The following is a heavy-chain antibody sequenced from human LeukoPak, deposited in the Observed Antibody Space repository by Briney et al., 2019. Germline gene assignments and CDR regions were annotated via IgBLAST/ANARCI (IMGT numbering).Heavy chain of an antibody. CDR2: ISSNGGST. V-gene: IGHV3-64*01. CDR1: GFTFSSYG. D-gene: IGHD5-18*01. CDR3: AREGSYGDSDY. J-gene: IGHJ4*02. Sequence: GGSLRLSCAASGFTFSSYGMHWVRQAPGKGLEYVSAISSNGGSTYYANSVKGRFTISRDNSKNTLYLQMGSLRAEDMAVYYCAREGSYGDSDYWGQGTLVTVSS.